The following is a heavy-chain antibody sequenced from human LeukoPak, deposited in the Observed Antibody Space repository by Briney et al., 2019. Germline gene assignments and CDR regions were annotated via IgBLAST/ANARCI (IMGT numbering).Heavy chain of an antibody. J-gene: IGHJ4*02. D-gene: IGHD3-22*01. CDR3: ARVWNYYDSSGFDY. CDR1: GYTFSNYG. V-gene: IGHV1-18*01. Sequence: ASVKVSCKASGYTFSNYGIHWVRQAPGQGLEWMGCISPNNGNTNYAQKFQGRVTMTTDTSTNAAYMELRSLRSDDTAVYYCARVWNYYDSSGFDYWGQGTLVTVSS. CDR2: ISPNNGNT.